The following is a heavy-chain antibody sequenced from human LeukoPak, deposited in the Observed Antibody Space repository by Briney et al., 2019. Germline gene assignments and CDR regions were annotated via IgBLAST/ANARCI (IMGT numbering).Heavy chain of an antibody. CDR2: IYHSGST. CDR1: GGSISSSHW. J-gene: IGHJ4*02. Sequence: NASETLSLTCAVSGGSISSSHWWSWVRQPPGRGLEWIGEIYHSGSTNYSPSLKGRVTLSVDKSKNQFSLKLSSVTAADTAVYYCARGTGYSSGCPDYWGQGTLVTVSS. CDR3: ARGTGYSSGCPDY. V-gene: IGHV4-4*02. D-gene: IGHD6-19*01.